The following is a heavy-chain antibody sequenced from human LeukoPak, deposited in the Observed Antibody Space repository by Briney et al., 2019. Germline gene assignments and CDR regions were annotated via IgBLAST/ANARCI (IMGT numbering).Heavy chain of an antibody. D-gene: IGHD3-22*01. J-gene: IGHJ6*02. CDR3: ARGRIAKIVVVHSFSYGMDV. V-gene: IGHV4-34*01. CDR2: INDYTGDT. Sequence: AETLSLTCTVYGGSFTVYFGTWIRQSPGRALVGMGEINDYTGDTNYNPSLNSRVYISLEKSKNQFSLELRSVTAADTAVYYCARGRIAKIVVVHSFSYGMDVWGQGTTVTVSS. CDR1: GGSFTVYF.